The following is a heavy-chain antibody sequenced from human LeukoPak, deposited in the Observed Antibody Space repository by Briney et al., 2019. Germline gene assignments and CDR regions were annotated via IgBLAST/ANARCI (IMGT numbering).Heavy chain of an antibody. V-gene: IGHV1-18*01. CDR3: ARAEYYYDSSGTPLPSWFDP. D-gene: IGHD3-22*01. CDR2: ISAYNGNT. CDR1: DYTFTSYG. J-gene: IGHJ5*02. Sequence: ASVKVSCKASDYTFTSYGISWVRQAPGQGLEWMGWISAYNGNTNYAQKLQGRVTMTTDTSTSTAYMELRSLRSDDTAVYYCARAEYYYDSSGTPLPSWFDPWGQGTLVTVSS.